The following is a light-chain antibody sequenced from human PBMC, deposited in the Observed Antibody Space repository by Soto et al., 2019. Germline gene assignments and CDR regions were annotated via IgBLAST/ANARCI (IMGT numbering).Light chain of an antibody. CDR2: KAS. Sequence: DIQMTQSPSTLSASTGDRVAITCRASDNIGPWVAWYQQKPGKAPKLLIYKASTLETGAPSRFAGSGSGTGFPPTLHRLQPDDFATYYCQHYNSYSRTFGQGTKVDIQ. CDR1: DNIGPW. V-gene: IGKV1-5*03. J-gene: IGKJ1*01. CDR3: QHYNSYSRT.